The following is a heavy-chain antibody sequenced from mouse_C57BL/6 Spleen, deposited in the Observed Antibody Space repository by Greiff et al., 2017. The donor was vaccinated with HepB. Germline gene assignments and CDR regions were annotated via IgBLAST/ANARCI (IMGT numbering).Heavy chain of an antibody. J-gene: IGHJ2*01. D-gene: IGHD2-4*01. CDR1: GFTFSSYT. V-gene: IGHV5-9*01. Sequence: EVQGVESGGGLVKPGGSLKLSCAASGFTFSSYTMSWVRQTPEKRLEWVATISGGGGNTYYPDSVKGRFTISRDNAKNTLYLQMSSLRSEDTALYYCARQYDYDDYFDYWGQGTTLTVSS. CDR3: ARQYDYDDYFDY. CDR2: ISGGGGNT.